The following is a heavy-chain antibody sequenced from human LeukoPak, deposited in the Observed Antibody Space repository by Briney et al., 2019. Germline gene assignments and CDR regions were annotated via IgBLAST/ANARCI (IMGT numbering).Heavy chain of an antibody. CDR1: GFTVSSNY. D-gene: IGHD6-6*01. Sequence: GGSLRLSCAASGFTVSSNYMSWVRQAPGKGLGWVSVIYSGGSTYYADSVKGRFTISRDNSKNTLYLQMNSLRAEDTAVYYCARAAIRYSSSPLDYWGQGTLVTVSS. CDR3: ARAAIRYSSSPLDY. J-gene: IGHJ4*02. V-gene: IGHV3-66*02. CDR2: IYSGGST.